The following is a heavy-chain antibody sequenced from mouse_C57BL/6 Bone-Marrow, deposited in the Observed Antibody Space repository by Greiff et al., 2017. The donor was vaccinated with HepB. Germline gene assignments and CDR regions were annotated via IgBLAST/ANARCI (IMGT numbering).Heavy chain of an antibody. CDR1: GFTFTDYY. J-gene: IGHJ2*01. D-gene: IGHD2-1*01. CDR2: IRNKANGYTT. Sequence: EVMLVESGGGLVQPGGSLSLSCAASGFTFTDYYMSWVRQPPGKALEWLGFIRNKANGYTTEYSASVKGRFTISRDNSQSILYLQMNALRAEDSATYYCARYLYYVGGFDYWGQGTTLTVSS. V-gene: IGHV7-3*01. CDR3: ARYLYYVGGFDY.